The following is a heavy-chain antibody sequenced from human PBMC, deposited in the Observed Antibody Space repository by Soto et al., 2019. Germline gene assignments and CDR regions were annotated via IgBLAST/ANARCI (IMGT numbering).Heavy chain of an antibody. CDR1: GFTFSSYG. D-gene: IGHD6-13*01. CDR2: IWYDGSNK. CDR3: ARDREIAAAGGFDY. V-gene: IGHV3-33*01. J-gene: IGHJ4*02. Sequence: QVLLVESGGGVVQPGRSLRLSCAASGFTFSSYGMHWVRQAPGKGLEWVAVIWYDGSNKYYADSVKGRFTISRDNSKNTLYLQMNSLRAEDTAVYYCARDREIAAAGGFDYWGQGTLVTVSS.